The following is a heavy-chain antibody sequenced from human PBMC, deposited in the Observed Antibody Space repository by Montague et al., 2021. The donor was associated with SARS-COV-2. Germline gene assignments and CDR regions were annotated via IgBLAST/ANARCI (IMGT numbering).Heavy chain of an antibody. CDR3: ARAQNICFIANCVNYFDL. J-gene: IGHJ4*02. Sequence: SETLSLTCSVSSGSTGNYYWTWIRQSPGKGLQWIGYIFYTGSTKFNPSLKSRVSMSLDTSKNHFSLRLSAVTAADTARYYCARAQNICFIANCVNYFDLWGLGALVTVSS. V-gene: IGHV4-59*01. D-gene: IGHD2-15*01. CDR1: SGSTGNYY. CDR2: IFYTGST.